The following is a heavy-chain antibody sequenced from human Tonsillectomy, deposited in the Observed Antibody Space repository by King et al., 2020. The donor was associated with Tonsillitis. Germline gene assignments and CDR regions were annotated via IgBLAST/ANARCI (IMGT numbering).Heavy chain of an antibody. V-gene: IGHV4-39*01. D-gene: IGHD3-10*01. CDR2: ISYSGST. Sequence: LQLQESGPGLVKPSETLSLTCTVSGGSINSYNYYWGWIRQPPGKGLEWIGSISYSGSTYYNPSLKSRVTISVYKSKNQYSLNLSSGTAADTALYYCGGLARGGVYYYFYMDVWGKGTTVTVSS. CDR3: GGLARGGVYYYFYMDV. CDR1: GGSINSYNYY. J-gene: IGHJ6*03.